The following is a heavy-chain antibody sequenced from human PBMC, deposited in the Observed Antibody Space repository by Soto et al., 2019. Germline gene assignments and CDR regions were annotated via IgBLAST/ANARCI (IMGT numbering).Heavy chain of an antibody. CDR2: IYPGDSDT. CDR1: GYNFTSYW. Sequence: GESLKISCKGSGYNFTSYWIGWVRQMPGKGLEWMGIIYPGDSDTRYSPSFQGQVTISADKSISTAYLHWSSLKASDTAMYYCARIFYAYPGGFDPWGQGTLVTVSS. J-gene: IGHJ5*02. D-gene: IGHD3-16*01. CDR3: ARIFYAYPGGFDP. V-gene: IGHV5-51*01.